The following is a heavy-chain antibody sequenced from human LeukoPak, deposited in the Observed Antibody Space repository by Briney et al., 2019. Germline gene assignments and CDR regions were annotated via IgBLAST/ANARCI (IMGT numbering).Heavy chain of an antibody. V-gene: IGHV1-8*03. CDR1: GYTFTSYD. Sequence: ASVKVSCKASGYTFTSYDINWVRQVTGQGLEWMGWMNPKSGNTGYAQKFQGRVTITRNTSISTAYMEVSSLRYEDTAVYYCARRAVDNSYYYKDVWGKGTTVTVSS. CDR2: MNPKSGNT. D-gene: IGHD6-19*01. J-gene: IGHJ6*03. CDR3: ARRAVDNSYYYKDV.